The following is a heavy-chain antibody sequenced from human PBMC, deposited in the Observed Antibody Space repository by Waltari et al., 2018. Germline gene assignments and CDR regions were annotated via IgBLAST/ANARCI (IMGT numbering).Heavy chain of an antibody. Sequence: QVQLQASGPGLVKPSETLSLTCTVSGGSISSYYWRWIRQPPGKGLEWIGYIYYSGSTNYNPSLKSRVTISVDTSKNQFSLKLSSVTAADTAVYYCARDDWAGAPDYWGQGTLVTVSS. V-gene: IGHV4-59*01. CDR2: IYYSGST. D-gene: IGHD6-19*01. CDR1: GGSISSYY. J-gene: IGHJ4*02. CDR3: ARDDWAGAPDY.